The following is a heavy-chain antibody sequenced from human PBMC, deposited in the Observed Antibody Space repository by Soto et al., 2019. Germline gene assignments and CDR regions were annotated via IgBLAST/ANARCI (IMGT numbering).Heavy chain of an antibody. D-gene: IGHD2-8*01. V-gene: IGHV4-39*01. Sequence: QLQLQESGPGLVKPSETLSLTCTVSGGSISSNNYYWGWIRQPPGKGLEWIGSIYYSGSTYYNPSLKSLVTMSVDTSKSQCSLRLSSVTAADTAVYYCARHPGYAVPTVYATHYFDYWGQGILVTVSS. CDR2: IYYSGST. CDR1: GGSISSNNYY. J-gene: IGHJ4*02. CDR3: ARHPGYAVPTVYATHYFDY.